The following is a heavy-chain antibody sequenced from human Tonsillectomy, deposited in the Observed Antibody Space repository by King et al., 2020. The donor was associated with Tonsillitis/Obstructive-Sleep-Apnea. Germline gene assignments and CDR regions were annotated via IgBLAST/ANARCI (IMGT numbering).Heavy chain of an antibody. V-gene: IGHV3-30*18. D-gene: IGHD3-3*01. CDR1: GFTFSSYG. CDR3: AKGVPYYDFWSGYYNFDY. CDR2: ISYDGSNK. Sequence: VQLVESGGGVVQPGRSLRLSCAASGFTFSSYGMHWVRQAPGKGLEGVAVISYDGSNKYYADSVKGRFTISRDNSKNTLYLQMNSLRAEDTAVYYCAKGVPYYDFWSGYYNFDYWGQGTLVTVSS. J-gene: IGHJ4*02.